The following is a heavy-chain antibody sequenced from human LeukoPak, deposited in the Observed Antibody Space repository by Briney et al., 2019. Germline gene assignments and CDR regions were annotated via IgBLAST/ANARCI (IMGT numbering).Heavy chain of an antibody. D-gene: IGHD6-13*01. CDR3: ARDYLSSIAAAGTSVWFDP. J-gene: IGHJ5*02. CDR1: GYTFTSYG. Sequence: ASVKVSCKASGYTFTSYGISWVRQAPGQGLEWMGWISAYNGNTNYAQKLQGRVTMTTDTFTSTAYMELRSLRSDDTAVYYCARDYLSSIAAAGTSVWFDPWGQGTLVTVSS. V-gene: IGHV1-18*01. CDR2: ISAYNGNT.